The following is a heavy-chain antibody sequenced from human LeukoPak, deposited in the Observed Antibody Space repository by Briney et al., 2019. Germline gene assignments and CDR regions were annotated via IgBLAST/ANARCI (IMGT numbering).Heavy chain of an antibody. CDR2: IKSKTDGGTT. V-gene: IGHV3-15*01. D-gene: IGHD3-16*02. CDR1: GFTFSNAW. J-gene: IGHJ4*02. Sequence: GGSLRLSCAASGFTFSNAWMSWVRQAPGKGLEWVVCIKSKTDGGTTDYAAPVKGRFTISRDDSKNTLYLQMNSLKTEDTAVYYCTTRLTVTFGGVIVFDYWGQGTLVTVSS. CDR3: TTRLTVTFGGVIVFDY.